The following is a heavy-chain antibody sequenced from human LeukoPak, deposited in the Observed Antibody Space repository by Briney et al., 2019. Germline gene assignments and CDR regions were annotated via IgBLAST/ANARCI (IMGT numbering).Heavy chain of an antibody. D-gene: IGHD1-1*01. V-gene: IGHV4-30-4*01. CDR1: GGSISSGDYY. J-gene: IGHJ4*02. CDR2: IYFSGST. Sequence: PSQTLSLTCSVSGGSISSGDYYWGWIRQPPGKGLEWIGYIYFSGSTYYNPSLKSRVTISVDTSKNQFSLKLSSVTAADTAVYYCARVLSSTGEDWGRFDYWGQGTLVTVSS. CDR3: ARVLSSTGEDWGRFDY.